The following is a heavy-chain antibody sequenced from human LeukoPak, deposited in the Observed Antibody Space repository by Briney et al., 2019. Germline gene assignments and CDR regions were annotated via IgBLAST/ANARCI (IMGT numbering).Heavy chain of an antibody. CDR3: ARVGYCSGGSCYRGVPRAFDI. Sequence: SVKVSCKASGGTFSSYAISWVRQAPGQGLEWMGGIIPIFGTANYAQKFQGRVTITTDESTSTVYMELSSLRSEDTAVYYCARVGYCSGGSCYRGVPRAFDIWGQGTMVTVSS. CDR1: GGTFSSYA. V-gene: IGHV1-69*05. J-gene: IGHJ3*02. CDR2: IIPIFGTA. D-gene: IGHD2-15*01.